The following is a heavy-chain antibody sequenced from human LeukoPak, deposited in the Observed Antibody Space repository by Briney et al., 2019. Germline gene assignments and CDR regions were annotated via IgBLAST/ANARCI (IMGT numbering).Heavy chain of an antibody. Sequence: GASVKVSCKASGYTFTGYYMHWVRQAPGQGLEWMGWINPNSGGTNYAQKFQGRVTMTRDTSISTAYMELSRLRSDDTAVYYCARRIGIQLWSLIFDYWGQGTLVIVSS. CDR3: ARRIGIQLWSLIFDY. CDR2: INPNSGGT. V-gene: IGHV1-2*02. D-gene: IGHD5-18*01. J-gene: IGHJ4*02. CDR1: GYTFTGYY.